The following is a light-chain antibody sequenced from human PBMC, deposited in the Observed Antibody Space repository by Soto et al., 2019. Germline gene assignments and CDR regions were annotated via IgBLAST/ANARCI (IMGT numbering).Light chain of an antibody. CDR3: SSYTCTSTLYV. V-gene: IGLV2-14*03. CDR2: DVS. J-gene: IGLJ1*01. Sequence: QSALTQPASVSGSPGQSITISCTGTSSDIGGYNYVSWYQQLPGKVPKLIIYDVSNRPSGVSDRFSGSKSGNAASLTISGLQADDGADYYCSSYTCTSTLYVFGTGTKLTVL. CDR1: SSDIGGYNY.